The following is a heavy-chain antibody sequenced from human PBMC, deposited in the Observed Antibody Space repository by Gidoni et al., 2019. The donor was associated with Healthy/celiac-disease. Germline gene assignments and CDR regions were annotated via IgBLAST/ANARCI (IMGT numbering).Heavy chain of an antibody. CDR3: AREFDRNYCSGGSCYYSPDY. CDR2: ISSSSSYI. V-gene: IGHV3-21*01. J-gene: IGHJ4*02. Sequence: VQLAASGGGRVKPGGSRPPSCAASGFTFRSYSITWVRQAPGKGLEWGSSISSSSSYIYYAGSVKGRFTISKDNAKNSLYLQMNSLRAEDTAVYYCAREFDRNYCSGGSCYYSPDYWGQGTLVTVSS. D-gene: IGHD2-15*01. CDR1: GFTFRSYS.